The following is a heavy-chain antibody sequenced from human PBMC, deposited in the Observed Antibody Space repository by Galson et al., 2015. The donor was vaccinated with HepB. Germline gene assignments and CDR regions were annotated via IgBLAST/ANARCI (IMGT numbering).Heavy chain of an antibody. CDR2: IRYDGSNK. D-gene: IGHD3-10*01. Sequence: RLSCAASGFTFSTYGIHWVRQAPGKGLEWVTFIRYDGSNKYYTDSVKGRFTISRDNSKNILYLQMNSLRAEDTAVYYCVKDRGTGHYFDYWGQGTLVTVSS. CDR1: GFTFSTYG. V-gene: IGHV3-30*02. J-gene: IGHJ4*02. CDR3: VKDRGTGHYFDY.